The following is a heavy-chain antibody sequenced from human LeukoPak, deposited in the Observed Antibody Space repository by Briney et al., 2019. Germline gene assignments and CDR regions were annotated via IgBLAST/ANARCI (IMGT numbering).Heavy chain of an antibody. V-gene: IGHV3-48*03. CDR2: ISSSGSTI. Sequence: GGSLRLSCAASGFTFSSYEMNWVRQAPGKGLEWVPYISSSGSTIYYADSVKGRFTISRDNAKNSLYLQMNSLRAEDTAVYYCARDRLDGCSSTSCYSDWGQGTLVTVSS. CDR3: ARDRLDGCSSTSCYSD. J-gene: IGHJ4*02. CDR1: GFTFSSYE. D-gene: IGHD2-2*01.